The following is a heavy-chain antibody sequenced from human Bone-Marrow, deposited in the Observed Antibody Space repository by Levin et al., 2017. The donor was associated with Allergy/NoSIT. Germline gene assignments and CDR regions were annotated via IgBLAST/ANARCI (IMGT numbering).Heavy chain of an antibody. V-gene: IGHV3-66*01. CDR3: ARDRTCSGGTCYGS. CDR1: GFTVSRHY. Sequence: GESLKISCAASGFTVSRHYMSWVRQAPGKGLEWVSLIYSGGDTQYADSVKGRFTISRDNSKNTLYLQMNSLRVDDTAVYYCARDRTCSGGTCYGSWGQGTLVTVSS. CDR2: IYSGGDT. J-gene: IGHJ5*02. D-gene: IGHD2-15*01.